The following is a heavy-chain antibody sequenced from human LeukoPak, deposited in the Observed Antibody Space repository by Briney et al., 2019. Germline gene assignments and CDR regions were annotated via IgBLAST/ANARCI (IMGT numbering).Heavy chain of an antibody. CDR3: ARVGWSGWTVDY. J-gene: IGHJ4*02. Sequence: GGSLRLSCAASGFDFSTYSIDWVRQAPGKGLEWVSYISSSSSNIYHADSVKGRFTISRDNAKNSLHLQMNSLRAEDTAVYYCARVGWSGWTVDYWGQGTLVTVSS. CDR1: GFDFSTYS. D-gene: IGHD6-19*01. CDR2: ISSSSSNI. V-gene: IGHV3-48*04.